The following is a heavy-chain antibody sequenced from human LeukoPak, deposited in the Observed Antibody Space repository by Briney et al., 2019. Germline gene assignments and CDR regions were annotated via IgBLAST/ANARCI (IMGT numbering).Heavy chain of an antibody. CDR2: ITASGGNT. V-gene: IGHV3-23*01. CDR1: GFTFSSYA. Sequence: GGSLRLSCAASGFTFSSYAMGWVRQTPGKGLEWVSAITASGGNTYYADSVKGRFTISRDNSKNTLYLQVNSLRAEDTAVYYCAKGNGYSYGRYYFDYWGQGTLVTVSS. D-gene: IGHD5-18*01. J-gene: IGHJ4*02. CDR3: AKGNGYSYGRYYFDY.